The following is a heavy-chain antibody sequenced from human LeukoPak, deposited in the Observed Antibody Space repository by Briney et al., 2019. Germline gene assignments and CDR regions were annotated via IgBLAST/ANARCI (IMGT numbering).Heavy chain of an antibody. CDR1: GFTFSSYS. J-gene: IGHJ6*03. Sequence: GGSLRLSCAASGFTFSSYSMNWVRQAPGKGLEWVANIKQDGSEKYYVDSVKGRFTISRDNAKNSLYLQMNSLRAEDTAVYYCARVARYYYMDVWGKGTTVTISS. CDR3: ARVARYYYMDV. CDR2: IKQDGSEK. V-gene: IGHV3-7*01.